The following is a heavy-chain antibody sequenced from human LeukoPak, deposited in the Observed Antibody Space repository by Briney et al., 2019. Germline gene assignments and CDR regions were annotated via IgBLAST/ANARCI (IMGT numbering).Heavy chain of an antibody. D-gene: IGHD1-26*01. CDR1: GFTFSDYY. J-gene: IGHJ4*02. CDR2: ISSSGSTI. CDR3: ARDLSFGSLDF. V-gene: IGHV3-11*04. Sequence: GGSLRLSCAASGFTFSDYYMSWIRQAPGKGLEWVSYISSSGSTIYYADSVKGRFTISRDMSKNTLNLQMNSLRVEDTAMFYCARDLSFGSLDFRGQGTLVTVSS.